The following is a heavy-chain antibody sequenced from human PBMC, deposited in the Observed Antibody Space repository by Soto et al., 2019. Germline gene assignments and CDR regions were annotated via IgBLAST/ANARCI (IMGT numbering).Heavy chain of an antibody. D-gene: IGHD2-15*01. J-gene: IGHJ5*02. V-gene: IGHV4-30-4*01. CDR2: IYYSGST. Sequence: SETLSLTCTVSGGSISSGDYYWSWIRQPPGKGLEWIGYIYYSGSTYYNPSLKSRVTISVDTSKNQFSLKLSSVTAADTAVYYCARVRVVAATVDWFDPWGQGTLVTVSS. CDR1: GGSISSGDYY. CDR3: ARVRVVAATVDWFDP.